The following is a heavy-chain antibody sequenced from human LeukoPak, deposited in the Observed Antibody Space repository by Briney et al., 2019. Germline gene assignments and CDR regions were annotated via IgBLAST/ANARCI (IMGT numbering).Heavy chain of an antibody. D-gene: IGHD6-6*01. CDR2: INPNSGGT. CDR3: ARVRSSSSKPRDY. V-gene: IGHV1-2*02. CDR1: GYTFIGYY. Sequence: ASVKVSCKASGYTFIGYYMHWVRQAPGQGLEWMGWINPNSGGTNYAQKFQGRVTMTRDTSISTAYMELSRLRSDDTAVYYCARVRSSSSKPRDYWGQGTLVTVSS. J-gene: IGHJ4*02.